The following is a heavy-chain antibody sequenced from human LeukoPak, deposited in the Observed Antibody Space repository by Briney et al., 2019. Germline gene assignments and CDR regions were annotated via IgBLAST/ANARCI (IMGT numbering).Heavy chain of an antibody. D-gene: IGHD1-26*01. V-gene: IGHV3-48*03. J-gene: IGHJ6*03. CDR3: ARDPYSGSYGNYYYYYFMDV. CDR2: ISSSGSTI. CDR1: GFTFSSYE. Sequence: GGSLRLSCAASGFTFSSYEMNWVRQAPGKGLEWVSYISSSGSTIYYADSVKGRFTISRDNAKNSQYLQMNSLRAEDTAVYYCARDPYSGSYGNYYYYYFMDVWGKGTTVTISS.